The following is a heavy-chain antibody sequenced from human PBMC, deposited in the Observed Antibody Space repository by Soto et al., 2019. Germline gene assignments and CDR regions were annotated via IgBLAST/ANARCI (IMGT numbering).Heavy chain of an antibody. J-gene: IGHJ4*02. Sequence: GASVKVSCKASGYTFNNYDIHWVRQAPGHGLEWMGWMNPNSGNTGYAQNFRGRVTMTQNTAIGTAYMELSSLRSEDTAVYYCARDSISATSYYDSSGYYGGFDYWGQGTLVTVSS. V-gene: IGHV1-8*02. D-gene: IGHD3-22*01. CDR2: MNPNSGNT. CDR1: GYTFNNYD. CDR3: ARDSISATSYYDSSGYYGGFDY.